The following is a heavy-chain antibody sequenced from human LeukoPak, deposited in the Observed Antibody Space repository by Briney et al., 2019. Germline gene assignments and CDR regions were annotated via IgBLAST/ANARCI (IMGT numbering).Heavy chain of an antibody. Sequence: SETLSLTCTVSGGSISSYYWSWIRQPAGKGLEWIGRIYISGSTNYNPSLKSRVTMSVDTSKNQFSLKLSSVTAADTAVYYCARDRGARYCSSTSCYEDYYYYMDVWGKGTTVTVSS. CDR1: GGSISSYY. V-gene: IGHV4-4*07. CDR2: IYISGST. J-gene: IGHJ6*03. D-gene: IGHD2-2*01. CDR3: ARDRGARYCSSTSCYEDYYYYMDV.